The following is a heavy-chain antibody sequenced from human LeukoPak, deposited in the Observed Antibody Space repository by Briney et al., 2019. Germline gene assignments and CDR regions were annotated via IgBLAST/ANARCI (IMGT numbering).Heavy chain of an antibody. CDR3: ARVGFGVIIPPYAFDI. CDR2: IYYSGST. D-gene: IGHD3-3*01. Sequence: SQTLFLTCTVSGGSISSGDYYWSWIRQPPGKGLEWIGYIYYSGSTYYNPSLKSRITISVDTSKNQFSLKLTSVTAADTAVYYCARVGFGVIIPPYAFDIWGQGTMVTVSS. CDR1: GGSISSGDYY. V-gene: IGHV4-30-4*08. J-gene: IGHJ3*02.